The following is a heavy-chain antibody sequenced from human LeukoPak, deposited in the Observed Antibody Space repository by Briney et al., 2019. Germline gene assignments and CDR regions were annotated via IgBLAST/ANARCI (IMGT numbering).Heavy chain of an antibody. V-gene: IGHV3-23*01. Sequence: GGSLRLSCAASGFTFSSYAMSWVRQAPGKGLEWVSAISGSGDSTDYADSAKGRFTISRDNSKNTLYLQMNSLRAEDAAVYYCAKDRYGDYSFDYWGQGTLVTVSS. D-gene: IGHD4-17*01. CDR2: ISGSGDST. CDR3: AKDRYGDYSFDY. CDR1: GFTFSSYA. J-gene: IGHJ4*02.